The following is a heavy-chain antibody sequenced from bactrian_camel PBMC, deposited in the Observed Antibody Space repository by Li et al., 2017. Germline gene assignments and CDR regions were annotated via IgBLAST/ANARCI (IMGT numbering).Heavy chain of an antibody. D-gene: IGHD2*01. CDR2: ISGDGAT. CDR1: GFTFDGPD. V-gene: IGHV3S55*01. CDR3: AADMVAGYCYGRGSRGYNY. J-gene: IGHJ4*01. Sequence: HVQLVESGGGSVQAGDTLRLSCLASGFTFDGPDMIWYRQAPGKDCDLVAIISGDGATKYADSVKGRFTISQDNTKNTVYLQMNSLAPEDTAKYYCAADMVAGYCYGRGSRGYNYRGLGTQVTVS.